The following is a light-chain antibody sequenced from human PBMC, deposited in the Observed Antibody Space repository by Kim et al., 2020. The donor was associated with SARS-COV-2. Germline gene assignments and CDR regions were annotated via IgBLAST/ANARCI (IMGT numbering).Light chain of an antibody. CDR2: TAS. V-gene: IGKV1-8*01. Sequence: AIRMTQSPSSFSASTGDRVTITCRASQGISSYLAWYQQKPGKAPNLLIYTASTLQSGVPSRFSGSGSGTDFTLTISCLQSEDFATYYCQQYCSYPYTFRQGTKLE. J-gene: IGKJ2*01. CDR3: QQYCSYPYT. CDR1: QGISSY.